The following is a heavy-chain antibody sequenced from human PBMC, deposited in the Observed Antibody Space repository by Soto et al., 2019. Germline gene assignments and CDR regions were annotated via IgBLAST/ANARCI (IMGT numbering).Heavy chain of an antibody. D-gene: IGHD3-3*01. Sequence: SETLSLTCAVYGGSFSGYYLSWIRQPPGKGLEWIGEINHSGSTNYNPSLKSRVTISVDTSKNQFSLKLSSVTAADTAVYYCARLRFLEGGPFDYWGQGTLVTVYS. CDR2: INHSGST. V-gene: IGHV4-34*01. CDR1: GGSFSGYY. J-gene: IGHJ4*02. CDR3: ARLRFLEGGPFDY.